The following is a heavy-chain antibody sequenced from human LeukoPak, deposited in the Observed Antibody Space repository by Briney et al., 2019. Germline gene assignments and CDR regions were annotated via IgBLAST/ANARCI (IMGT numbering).Heavy chain of an antibody. CDR2: ISGGGETT. CDR3: ARDYADYVGYFFFDY. J-gene: IGHJ4*02. CDR1: GFTFNNYA. D-gene: IGHD4-17*01. V-gene: IGHV3-23*01. Sequence: GGSLRLSCAASGFTFNNYAMNWVRQAPGKGLVWVSSISGGGETTYYADSAKGRFTISRDNSQNTLYLQMNSLRAEDTAVYYCARDYADYVGYFFFDYWGQGTLVTVSS.